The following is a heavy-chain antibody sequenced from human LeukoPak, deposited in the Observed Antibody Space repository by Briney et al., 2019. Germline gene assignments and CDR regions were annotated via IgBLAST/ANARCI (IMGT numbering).Heavy chain of an antibody. CDR3: ARSIVGATPGFDY. CDR2: IYYSGST. J-gene: IGHJ4*02. D-gene: IGHD1-26*01. CDR1: IFSGHW. Sequence: IFSGHWMNWVRQHPGKGLEWIGYIYYSGSTYYNLSLKSRVTISVDTSKNQFSLKLSSVTAADTAAYYCARSIVGATPGFDYWGQGTLVTVSS. V-gene: IGHV4-31*02.